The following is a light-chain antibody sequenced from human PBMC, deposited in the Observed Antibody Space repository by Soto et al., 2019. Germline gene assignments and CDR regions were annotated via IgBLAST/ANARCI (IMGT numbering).Light chain of an antibody. Sequence: QSVLTQPPSVSGAPGQRVTISCTGSSSNIGAGYDVHWYQQLPGTAPKLLIYANINRPAGVPDRFSGSKSGTSASLAITGLQAEDEADYYCQSYDSSPSGYVFGTRTKLTVL. J-gene: IGLJ1*01. V-gene: IGLV1-40*01. CDR1: SSNIGAGYD. CDR3: QSYDSSPSGYV. CDR2: ANI.